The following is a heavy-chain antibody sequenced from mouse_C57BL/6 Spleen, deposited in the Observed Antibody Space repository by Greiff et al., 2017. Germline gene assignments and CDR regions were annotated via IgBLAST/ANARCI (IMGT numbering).Heavy chain of an antibody. D-gene: IGHD1-1*01. Sequence: VQLKESGPELVKPGASVKISCKASGYTFTDYYMNWVKQSHGKSLEWIGDINPNNGGTSYNQKFKGKATLTVDKSSSTAYMELRSLTSEDSAVXYCARDGSGAMDYWGQGTSVTVSS. CDR2: INPNNGGT. J-gene: IGHJ4*01. CDR1: GYTFTDYY. CDR3: ARDGSGAMDY. V-gene: IGHV1-26*01.